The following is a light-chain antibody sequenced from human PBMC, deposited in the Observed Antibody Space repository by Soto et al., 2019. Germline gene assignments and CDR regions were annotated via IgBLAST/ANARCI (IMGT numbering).Light chain of an antibody. Sequence: EIVMTQSPATLSVSPGERATLSCRASQSVSNTLAWYQQKRGQAPRLLIYRASIRAPGIPARFSGGGSGTEFTLTISSLQSEDFAVYYCQQYGSSPRTFGQGTKLEIK. CDR3: QQYGSSPRT. V-gene: IGKV3-15*01. J-gene: IGKJ2*01. CDR1: QSVSNT. CDR2: RAS.